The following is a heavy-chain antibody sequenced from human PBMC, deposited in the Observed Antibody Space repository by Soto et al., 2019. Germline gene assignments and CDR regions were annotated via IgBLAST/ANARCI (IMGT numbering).Heavy chain of an antibody. CDR3: AGAVSDFDVRRYRTSYFDQ. J-gene: IGHJ4*02. Sequence: QVQLYESGPEMVQPSQTLSLSCTVSGASVSTGVYYWTWIRQHPGKGLEWIGYIDNSWSTYYNPSLTGRVDISVDTSKNQFSLSLRSLTAADTAFYYCAGAVSDFDVRRYRTSYFDQWGQGILVTVSS. D-gene: IGHD2-21*02. CDR1: GASVSTGVYY. V-gene: IGHV4-31*03. CDR2: IDNSWST.